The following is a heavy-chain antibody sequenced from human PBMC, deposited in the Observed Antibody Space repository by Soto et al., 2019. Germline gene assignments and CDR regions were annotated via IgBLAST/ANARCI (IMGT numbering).Heavy chain of an antibody. CDR1: GGSFSGYY. CDR2: INHSGST. CDR3: AREARLRCSSTSCYDPMDV. V-gene: IGHV4-34*01. J-gene: IGHJ6*02. D-gene: IGHD2-2*01. Sequence: PSETLSLTCAVYGGSFSGYYWSWIRQPPGKGLEWIGEINHSGSTNYNPSLKSRVTISVDTSKNQFSLKLSSVTAADTAVYYCAREARLRCSSTSCYDPMDVWGQGTTVTVSS.